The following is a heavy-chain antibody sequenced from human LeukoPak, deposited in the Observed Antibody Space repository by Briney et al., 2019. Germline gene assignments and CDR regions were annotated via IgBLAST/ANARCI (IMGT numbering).Heavy chain of an antibody. D-gene: IGHD6-19*01. Sequence: GGSLRLSCAASGFTFSNAWMSWVRQAPGKGLEWVGRIKSKTDGGTTDYAGPVKDRFTISRHDSKNTLYLQMNSLKTEDTAVYYCPTAPPQKYSSGGYWGQGTLVIVSS. CDR2: IKSKTDGGTT. J-gene: IGHJ4*02. CDR3: PTAPPQKYSSGGY. CDR1: GFTFSNAW. V-gene: IGHV3-15*01.